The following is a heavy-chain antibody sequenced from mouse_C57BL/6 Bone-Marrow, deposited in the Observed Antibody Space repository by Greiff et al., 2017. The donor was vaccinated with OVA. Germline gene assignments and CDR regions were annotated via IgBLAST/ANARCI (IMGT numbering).Heavy chain of an antibody. CDR1: GFNIKDDY. CDR2: IDPENGDT. V-gene: IGHV14-4*01. Sequence: VQLQQSGAELVRPGASVKLSCTASGFNIKDDYMHWVKQRPEQGLEWIGWIDPENGDTEYASKFQGKATITADKSSNTAYMQLSSLTSEDTAVDYGTYDGYYEDYFDYWGQGTTLTVSS. CDR3: TYDGYYEDYFDY. D-gene: IGHD2-3*01. J-gene: IGHJ2*01.